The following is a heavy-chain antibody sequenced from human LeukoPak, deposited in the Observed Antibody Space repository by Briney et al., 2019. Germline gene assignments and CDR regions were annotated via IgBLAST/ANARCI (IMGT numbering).Heavy chain of an antibody. CDR1: GFTFSNAW. CDR2: IKSKTDGGTT. V-gene: IGHV3-15*01. J-gene: IGHJ4*02. CDR3: TTDPEVVSEYY. Sequence: PGGSLRLSCAAPGFTFSNAWMSWVRRAPGKGLEWVGRIKSKTDGGTTDYAAPVKGRFTISRDDSKNTLYLQMNSLKTEDTAVYYCTTDPEVVSEYYWGQGTLVTVSS. D-gene: IGHD2-15*01.